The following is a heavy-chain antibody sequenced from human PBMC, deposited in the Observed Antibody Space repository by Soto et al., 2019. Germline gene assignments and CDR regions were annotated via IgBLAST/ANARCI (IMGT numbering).Heavy chain of an antibody. V-gene: IGHV1-3*01. J-gene: IGHJ6*02. Sequence: ASVKVSCKASGYTFTSYAMHWVRQAPGQRLEWMGWINAGNGNTKYSQKFQGRVTITRDTSASTAYMELSSLRSEDTAVYYCARALLVGRFLEWLRYMDVWGQGTTVTVSS. CDR2: INAGNGNT. D-gene: IGHD3-3*01. CDR3: ARALLVGRFLEWLRYMDV. CDR1: GYTFTSYA.